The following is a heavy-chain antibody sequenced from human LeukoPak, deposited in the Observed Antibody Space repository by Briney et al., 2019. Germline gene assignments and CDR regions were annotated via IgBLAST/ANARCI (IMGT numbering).Heavy chain of an antibody. CDR3: ARGVDYDNNYFQYGMDV. Sequence: SETLSLTCTVSGGSISSYYWSWIRPPPGKGRVGFGNISYSGSDYDNPSLKSRVTISVDRSKNQFSLKLNSVTAADTAVYYCARGVDYDNNYFQYGMDVWGRGTTVTVSS. CDR1: GGSISSYY. J-gene: IGHJ6*02. V-gene: IGHV4-59*12. D-gene: IGHD3-9*01. CDR2: ISYSGSD.